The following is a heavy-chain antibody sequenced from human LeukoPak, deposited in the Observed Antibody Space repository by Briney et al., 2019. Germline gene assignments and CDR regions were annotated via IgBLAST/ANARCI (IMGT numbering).Heavy chain of an antibody. CDR3: ARSYNPTFPFFDY. CDR1: GGSFGGYY. D-gene: IGHD2/OR15-2a*01. J-gene: IGHJ4*02. CDR2: INHSGST. V-gene: IGHV4-34*01. Sequence: PSETLSLTCAVYGGSFGGYYWSWIRQPPGKGLEWIGEINHSGSTNYNPSLKSRVTISVDTSKNQFSLKLSSVTAADTAVYYCARSYNPTFPFFDYWGQGTLVTVSS.